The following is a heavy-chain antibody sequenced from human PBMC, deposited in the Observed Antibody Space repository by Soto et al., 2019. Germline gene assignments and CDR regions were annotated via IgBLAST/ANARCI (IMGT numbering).Heavy chain of an antibody. CDR2: INSGNGNT. Sequence: ASVKVSCKASGYTFADYAVHWVRQAPGQRLEWMGWINSGNGNTKYSQKFQGRVTMTRDTSASTAYMELSSLRAEDTAVYYCARDYYESSGYFTDLYYYGMDVWGQGTTVTAP. CDR3: ARDYYESSGYFTDLYYYGMDV. CDR1: GYTFADYA. J-gene: IGHJ6*02. V-gene: IGHV1-3*01. D-gene: IGHD3-22*01.